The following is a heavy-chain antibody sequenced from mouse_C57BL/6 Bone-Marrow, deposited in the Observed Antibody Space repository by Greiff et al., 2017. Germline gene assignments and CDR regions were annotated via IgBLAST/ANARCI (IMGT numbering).Heavy chain of an antibody. Sequence: EVQVVESGGDLVKPGGSLKLSCAASGFTFSSYGMSWVRQTPDKRLEWVATISSGGSYTYYPDSVKGRFTISRDNAKNTLYLQMSSLKSEDTAMYYCARPPLLFAYWGQGTLVTVSA. D-gene: IGHD2-10*01. CDR3: ARPPLLFAY. J-gene: IGHJ3*01. V-gene: IGHV5-6*01. CDR2: ISSGGSYT. CDR1: GFTFSSYG.